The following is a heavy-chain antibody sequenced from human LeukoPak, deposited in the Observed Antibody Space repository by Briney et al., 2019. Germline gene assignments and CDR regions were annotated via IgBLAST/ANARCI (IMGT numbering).Heavy chain of an antibody. Sequence: PGGSLRLSCAASGFTFSSYSMNWVRQAPGKGLEFVSGSSGTGFSTHYADSVKGRFTISRDESKNILYLQMDSLRAEDTALYYCARDGYNWIPFDAWGQGTPVTVSS. D-gene: IGHD1-20*01. J-gene: IGHJ4*02. V-gene: IGHV3-23*01. CDR1: GFTFSSYS. CDR3: ARDGYNWIPFDA. CDR2: SSGTGFST.